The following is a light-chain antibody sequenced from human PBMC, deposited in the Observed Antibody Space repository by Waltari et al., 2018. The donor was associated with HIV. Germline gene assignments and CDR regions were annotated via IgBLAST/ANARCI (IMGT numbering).Light chain of an antibody. CDR3: ASWDGRLSWDGRLSGYVI. V-gene: IGLV1-44*01. CDR1: SSNIGPSA. Sequence: QSLLTQPPSASGTPGQMVTISCSGSSSNIGPSAVTWYRQFTGAAPKLLNYDYSQRASGVSDRFSGSKSGTSASLAISGLQSDDEADYYCASWDGRLSWDGRLSGYVIFGGGTRLTV. CDR2: DYS. J-gene: IGLJ2*01.